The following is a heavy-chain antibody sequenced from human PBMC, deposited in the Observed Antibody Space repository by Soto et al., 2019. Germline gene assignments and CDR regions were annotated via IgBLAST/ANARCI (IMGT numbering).Heavy chain of an antibody. CDR1: GGSISSYY. D-gene: IGHD6-13*01. Sequence: SETLSLTCTVSGGSISSYYWSWIRQPPGKGLEWIGYIYYSGSTNYNPSLKSRVTISVDTSKNQFSLKLSSVTAADTAVYYCVQGRRSSSWPYYYYYYRMDVWGQGTTVTVSS. CDR3: VQGRRSSSWPYYYYYYRMDV. J-gene: IGHJ6*02. V-gene: IGHV4-59*01. CDR2: IYYSGST.